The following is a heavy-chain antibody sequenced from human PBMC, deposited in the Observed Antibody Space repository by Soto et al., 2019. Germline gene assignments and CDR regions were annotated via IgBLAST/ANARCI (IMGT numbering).Heavy chain of an antibody. CDR3: ATFYGDYAGGEFFKH. V-gene: IGHV3-23*01. CDR1: GFTFSRYA. J-gene: IGHJ1*01. Sequence: GGSLRLSCVFSGFTFSRYAMNWVRQAPGKGLEWVSAITGPGRSAYYADSVKGRFTISRDSSKNTLYLQMSSLRAEDTGVYYCATFYGDYAGGEFFKHWGRGTLVTVPQ. CDR2: ITGPGRSA. D-gene: IGHD4-17*01.